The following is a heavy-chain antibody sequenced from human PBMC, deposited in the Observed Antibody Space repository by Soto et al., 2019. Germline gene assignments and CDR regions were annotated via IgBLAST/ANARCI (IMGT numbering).Heavy chain of an antibody. CDR3: AKGPYSSGGYWFDP. CDR2: ISGSGNNT. Sequence: EVQLLESGGGLVQPGGSLRISCAASGFTFSDYAMKWVRQAPGGGLGWVSFISGSGNNTNYADSVRGRFTISRDNSKNTLYLQMNSVRAEDTAVYYCAKGPYSSGGYWFDPWGQGTLVIVSS. J-gene: IGHJ5*02. V-gene: IGHV3-23*01. D-gene: IGHD6-19*01. CDR1: GFTFSDYA.